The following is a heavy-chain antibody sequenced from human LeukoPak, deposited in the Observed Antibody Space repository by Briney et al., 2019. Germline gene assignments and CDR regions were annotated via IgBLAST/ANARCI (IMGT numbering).Heavy chain of an antibody. Sequence: ASVKVSCKASGGTFSSYAISWVRQAPGQGLEWMGWINPNSGGTNYAQKFQGWVTMTRDTSISTAYMELSRLRSDDTAVYYCARAPDILTGYSLDYWGQGTLVTVSS. CDR2: INPNSGGT. J-gene: IGHJ4*02. V-gene: IGHV1-2*04. CDR3: ARAPDILTGYSLDY. CDR1: GGTFSSYA. D-gene: IGHD3-9*01.